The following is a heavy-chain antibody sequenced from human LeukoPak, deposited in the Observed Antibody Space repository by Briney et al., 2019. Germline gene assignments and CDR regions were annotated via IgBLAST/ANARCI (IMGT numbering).Heavy chain of an antibody. D-gene: IGHD1-20*01. CDR1: GYSISSGYY. J-gene: IGHJ5*02. V-gene: IGHV4-38-2*01. Sequence: SETLSLTCAVSGYSISSGYYWGWIRQPPGKGLEWIWSIYHSGSTYYNPSLKSRVTISVDTSKNQFSLKLSSVTAADTAVYYCARGRLKSITGTLPRFDPWGQGTLVTVSS. CDR2: IYHSGST. CDR3: ARGRLKSITGTLPRFDP.